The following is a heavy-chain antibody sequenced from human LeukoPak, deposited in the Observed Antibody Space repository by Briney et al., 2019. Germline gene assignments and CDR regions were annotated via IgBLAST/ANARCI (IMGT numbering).Heavy chain of an antibody. D-gene: IGHD3-22*01. V-gene: IGHV4-59*01. CDR2: IYYSGST. J-gene: IGHJ4*02. CDR3: ARGSSGYYYSLDY. CDR1: GDSISSYY. Sequence: SETLSLTCIVSGDSISSYYWSWIRQPPGKGLEWIGYIYYSGSTNYNPSLKSRVAMSVDTSRNQFSLKLSSVTAADTAVYYCARGSSGYYYSLDYWGQGILVTVSS.